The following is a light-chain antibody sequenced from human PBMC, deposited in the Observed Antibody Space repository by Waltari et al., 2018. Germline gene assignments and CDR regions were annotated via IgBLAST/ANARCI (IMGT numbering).Light chain of an antibody. CDR1: QIVSHW. CDR3: QQYGTYPWT. V-gene: IGKV1-5*03. Sequence: DIQMTQSPSTLSASVGDRVTITCRPRQIVSHWLAWYQQKPGKAPRLLIYKISNLETGVPSRVSGSGSGTEFTLTISSLQPDDFATYYCQQYGTYPWTFGQGTKVDVK. CDR2: KIS. J-gene: IGKJ1*01.